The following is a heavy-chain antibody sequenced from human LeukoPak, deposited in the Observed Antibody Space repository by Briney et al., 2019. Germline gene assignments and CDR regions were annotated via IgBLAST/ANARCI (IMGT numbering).Heavy chain of an antibody. J-gene: IGHJ4*02. CDR3: ARDLDY. CDR2: ISWNSGSI. CDR1: GFDFGDYT. Sequence: GGSLRLSCAVSGFDFGDYTMHWVRQPPGKGLEWVSLISWNSGSIKYTESVKGRFTISRDNSKNTLYLQMNSLRAEDTAVYYCARDLDYWGQGTLVTVSS. V-gene: IGHV3-43*01.